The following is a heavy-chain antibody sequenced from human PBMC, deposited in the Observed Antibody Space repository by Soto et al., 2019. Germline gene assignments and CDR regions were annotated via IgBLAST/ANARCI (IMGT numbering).Heavy chain of an antibody. CDR1: GFTLRSDS. V-gene: IGHV3-74*01. J-gene: IGHJ4*02. CDR2: LKSDGSE. CDR3: ARGRRGNYGYFDY. Sequence: PGGSLRLSCAASGFTLRSDSMHWVRQVPGKGLVWVSRLKSDGSENYADSVKGRFTISRDNAKNTLYLQMNSLGAEDTAVYYCARGRRGNYGYFDYWGQGMLVTVSS. D-gene: IGHD1-26*01.